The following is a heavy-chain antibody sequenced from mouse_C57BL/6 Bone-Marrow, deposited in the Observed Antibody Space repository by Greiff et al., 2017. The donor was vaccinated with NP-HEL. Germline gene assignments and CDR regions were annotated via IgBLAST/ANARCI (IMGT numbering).Heavy chain of an antibody. CDR3: ARRDLGSNLYYFDY. D-gene: IGHD2-5*01. CDR1: GYTFTSYW. V-gene: IGHV1-59*01. J-gene: IGHJ2*01. Sequence: QVQLQQPGAELVRPGTSVKLSCKASGYTFTSYWMHWVKQRPGQGLEWIGVIDPSDSYPNYNQKFQGKATLTVDTSSSTAYMQLSSLTSEDSAVYYCARRDLGSNLYYFDYWGQGTTLTVSS. CDR2: IDPSDSYP.